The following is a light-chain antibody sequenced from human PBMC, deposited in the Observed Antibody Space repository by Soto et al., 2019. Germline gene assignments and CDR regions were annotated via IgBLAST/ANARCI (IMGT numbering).Light chain of an antibody. Sequence: EIVMTQSPATLSVSPGERATLSCRASQSVSSNLAWYQQKPGQAPRLLIYGASTRATGIPARFSGSGSGTEFTLTISSLHSEDFAVYYCQQYNYWPSFGQGTKLEIK. J-gene: IGKJ2*01. V-gene: IGKV3-15*01. CDR2: GAS. CDR1: QSVSSN. CDR3: QQYNYWPS.